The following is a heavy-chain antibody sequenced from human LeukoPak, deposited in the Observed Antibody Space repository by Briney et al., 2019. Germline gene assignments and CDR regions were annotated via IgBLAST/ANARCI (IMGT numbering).Heavy chain of an antibody. V-gene: IGHV4-59*01. Sequence: SETLSLTCTVSGGSINSYYWSWIRQPPGKGLEWIGYISYRGSTNYNPSLKSRVTLSVDTSKNQFSLKVTSVTTADTAVYYCARDASYPYYFDSWGQGTLVTVSS. CDR3: ARDASYPYYFDS. J-gene: IGHJ4*02. CDR1: GGSINSYY. CDR2: ISYRGST.